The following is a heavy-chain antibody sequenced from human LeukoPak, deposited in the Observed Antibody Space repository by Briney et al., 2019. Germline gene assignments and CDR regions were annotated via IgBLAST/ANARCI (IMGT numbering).Heavy chain of an antibody. Sequence: PGGSLRLSCAASGFTFSNAWMSWVRQAPGKGLEWVGRIKSKTDGGTTDYAAPVKGRFTISREDSKNTLYQQMNSLKTDHTAVYYCTTLGYCSGGSCYRRYYFDYWGQGTLVTVSS. J-gene: IGHJ4*02. V-gene: IGHV3-15*01. CDR2: IKSKTDGGTT. CDR3: TTLGYCSGGSCYRRYYFDY. D-gene: IGHD2-15*01. CDR1: GFTFSNAW.